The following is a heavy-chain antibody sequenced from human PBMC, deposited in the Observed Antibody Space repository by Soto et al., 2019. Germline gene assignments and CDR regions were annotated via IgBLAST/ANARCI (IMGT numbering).Heavy chain of an antibody. CDR1: GGSINSGDYY. CDR3: ARTNYDYVWGSYRFDY. D-gene: IGHD3-16*02. V-gene: IGHV4-30-4*01. Sequence: QVQLQESGPGLVKPSQTLSLTCTVSGGSINSGDYYWSWIRQPPGKGLEWIGYISYSGTTYYKPSLRSRITISLDTSKNQFSLRLASVTAADTAVHYCARTNYDYVWGSYRFDYWGQGTLVTVSS. J-gene: IGHJ4*02. CDR2: ISYSGTT.